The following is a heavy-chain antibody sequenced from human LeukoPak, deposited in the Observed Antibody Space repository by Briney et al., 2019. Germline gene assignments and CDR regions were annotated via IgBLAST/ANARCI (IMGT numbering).Heavy chain of an antibody. D-gene: IGHD2-2*01. Sequence: QPGGSLRLSCAASGFTFSSYAMSWVRQAPGKGLEWVSAISGSGGSTYYADSVKGRFTISRDNSKNTLYLQMNSLRAEDTAVYYCAKDLHRRDIVVVPAAPFYYYYGMDVWGQGTTVTVSS. CDR1: GFTFSSYA. CDR2: ISGSGGST. J-gene: IGHJ6*02. V-gene: IGHV3-23*01. CDR3: AKDLHRRDIVVVPAAPFYYYYGMDV.